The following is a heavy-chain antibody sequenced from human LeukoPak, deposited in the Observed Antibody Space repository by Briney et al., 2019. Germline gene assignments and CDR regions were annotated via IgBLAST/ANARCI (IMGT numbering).Heavy chain of an antibody. CDR2: ISGSGGST. V-gene: IGHV3-23*01. CDR3: AKDLTMIVVASPDDAFDI. Sequence: GSLRLSCAASGFTLSSYAMSWVRQAPGKGLEWVSAISGSGGSTYYADSVKGRFTISRDNSKNTLYLQMNSLRAEDTAVYYCAKDLTMIVVASPDDAFDIWGQGTMVTVSS. CDR1: GFTLSSYA. D-gene: IGHD3-22*01. J-gene: IGHJ3*02.